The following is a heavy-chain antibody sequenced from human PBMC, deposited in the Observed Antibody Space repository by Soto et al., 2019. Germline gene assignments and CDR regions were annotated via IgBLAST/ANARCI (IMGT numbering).Heavy chain of an antibody. Sequence: GGSLRLSCAASGFTFSSYSMNWVRQAPGKGLEWVSYISSSSSTIYYTDSVKGRFTISRDNAKNSLYLQMNSLRAEDTAMYYCARDSTTVTTYFDYWGQGTLVTVSS. CDR2: ISSSSSTI. CDR3: ARDSTTVTTYFDY. D-gene: IGHD4-17*01. V-gene: IGHV3-48*04. CDR1: GFTFSSYS. J-gene: IGHJ4*02.